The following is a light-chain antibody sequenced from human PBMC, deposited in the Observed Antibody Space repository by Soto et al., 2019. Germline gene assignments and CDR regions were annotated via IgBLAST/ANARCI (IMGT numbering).Light chain of an antibody. CDR1: SSDIGGYNY. V-gene: IGLV2-11*01. J-gene: IGLJ3*02. Sequence: QSALTQPRSVSGSPGQSVTISCTGTSSDIGGYNYVSWYQQHPGKAPKLMISDVNKRPSGVPDRFSGSKSGNTASLTISGLQAEDEADYYCSSFAGPVWVFGGGTKLTVL. CDR2: DVN. CDR3: SSFAGPVWV.